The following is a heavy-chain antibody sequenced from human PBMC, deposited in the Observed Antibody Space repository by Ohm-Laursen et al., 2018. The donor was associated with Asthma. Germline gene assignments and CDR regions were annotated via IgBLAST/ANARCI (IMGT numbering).Heavy chain of an antibody. V-gene: IGHV3-48*01. D-gene: IGHD4-17*01. J-gene: IGHJ4*02. Sequence: SLRLSCTASGFTFSSSYMVWVRQVPGKGLECISYITPSSSPIHYSDSVKGRFTISRENAKNSLYLQMNSLRAEDTAVYYCAKGNYGDYTYYFDYWGQGTLVTVSS. CDR2: ITPSSSPI. CDR1: GFTFSSSY. CDR3: AKGNYGDYTYYFDY.